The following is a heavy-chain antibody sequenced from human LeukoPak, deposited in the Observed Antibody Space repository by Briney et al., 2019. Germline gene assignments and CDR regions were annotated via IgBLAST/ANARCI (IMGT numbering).Heavy chain of an antibody. CDR2: INHSGST. CDR1: GGSFSGYY. D-gene: IGHD6-6*01. Sequence: PSETLSLTCAVYGGSFSGYYWSWIRQPPGKGLEWIGEINHSGSTNYNPSLKSRVTISVDTSKNQFSLKLSSVTAADTAVYYCARALSGYSSSSYYGMDVWGQGTTVTVSS. V-gene: IGHV4-34*01. J-gene: IGHJ6*02. CDR3: ARALSGYSSSSYYGMDV.